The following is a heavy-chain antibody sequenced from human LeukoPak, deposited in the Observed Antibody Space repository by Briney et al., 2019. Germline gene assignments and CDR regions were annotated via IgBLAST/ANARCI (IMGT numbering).Heavy chain of an antibody. CDR1: GGSISSYY. CDR3: ARSRHYGSGSYFPYFDY. Sequence: SETLSLTCTVSGGSISSYYWSWIRQPPGKGLEWIGYIYYSGSTNYNPSLKSRVTISVDTSKNQFSLKLSSVTAADTAVYYCARSRHYGSGSYFPYFDYWGQGTMVTVSS. D-gene: IGHD3-10*01. V-gene: IGHV4-59*08. J-gene: IGHJ4*02. CDR2: IYYSGST.